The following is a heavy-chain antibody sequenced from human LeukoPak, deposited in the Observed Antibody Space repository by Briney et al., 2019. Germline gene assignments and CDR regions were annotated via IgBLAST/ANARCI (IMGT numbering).Heavy chain of an antibody. CDR1: GFTFSDYY. V-gene: IGHV3-11*05. CDR2: ISSSGSYT. CDR3: ARDVGSYYYDSSGRTYAFDI. J-gene: IGHJ3*02. Sequence: PGGSLRLSCAASGFTFSDYYMSWIRQAPGKGLEWVSYISSSGSYTNYADSVKGRFTISRDNAKNSLYLQMNSLRAEDTAVYYCARDVGSYYYDSSGRTYAFDIWGQGTMVTVSS. D-gene: IGHD3-22*01.